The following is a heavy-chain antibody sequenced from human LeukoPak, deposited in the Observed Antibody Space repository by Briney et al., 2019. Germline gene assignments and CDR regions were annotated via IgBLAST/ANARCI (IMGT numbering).Heavy chain of an antibody. CDR3: ARERGQILWFGELFEAFDY. CDR2: VSAYNGNT. D-gene: IGHD3-10*01. J-gene: IGHJ4*02. CDR1: GYTFTSYG. V-gene: IGHV1-18*01. Sequence: ASVKVSCKASGYTFTSYGISWVRQAPGQGLEWMGWVSAYNGNTNYAQKLQGRVTMTTDTSTSTAYMELRSQRSDDTAVYYCARERGQILWFGELFEAFDYWGQGTLVTVSS.